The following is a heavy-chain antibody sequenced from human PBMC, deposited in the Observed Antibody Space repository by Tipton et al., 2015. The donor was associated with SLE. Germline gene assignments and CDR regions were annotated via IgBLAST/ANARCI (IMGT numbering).Heavy chain of an antibody. CDR3: VSGSGVS. D-gene: IGHD1-26*01. Sequence: QSGPEVKKPGASVTVSCKTSGFTFTDYGITWVRQAPGQGLEWMGWISGNDEDATYAQKWQGRVTLTTDTSTTTAFMELRNLKSDDTAVYYCVSGSGVSWGQGTLVIVSS. CDR2: ISGNDEDA. J-gene: IGHJ5*02. V-gene: IGHV1-18*01. CDR1: GFTFTDYG.